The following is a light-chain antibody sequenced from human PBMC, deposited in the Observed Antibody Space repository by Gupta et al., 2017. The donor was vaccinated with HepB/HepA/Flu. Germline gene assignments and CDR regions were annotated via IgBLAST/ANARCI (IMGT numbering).Light chain of an antibody. CDR2: WGS. Sequence: DIVMTQSPLSLPVTPGEPASISCRSSQSLLHSNGYNYLDWYLQKPGQSPQLLIYWGSNRASGVPDRFSGSVSGTDFTLKISRVEAEDAGVYYCMQTLQAPLTFGGGTKVEIK. CDR3: MQTLQAPLT. J-gene: IGKJ4*01. CDR1: QSLLHSNGYNY. V-gene: IGKV2-28*01.